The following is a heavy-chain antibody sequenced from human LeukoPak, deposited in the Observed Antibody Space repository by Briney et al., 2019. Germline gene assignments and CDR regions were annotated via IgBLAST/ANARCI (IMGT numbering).Heavy chain of an antibody. CDR2: IYSGGST. V-gene: IGHV3-53*01. CDR3: ARGESEQPFRGYYYYYYMDV. D-gene: IGHD1-26*01. J-gene: IGHJ6*03. Sequence: PGGSLRLSCAASGFTVSNNYMSWVRQAPGKGLECVSVIYSGGSTYYADSVKGRFTISRDSSKNTVYLQMNSLRAEDTAVYYCARGESEQPFRGYYYYYYMDVWGKGTTVTVSS. CDR1: GFTVSNNY.